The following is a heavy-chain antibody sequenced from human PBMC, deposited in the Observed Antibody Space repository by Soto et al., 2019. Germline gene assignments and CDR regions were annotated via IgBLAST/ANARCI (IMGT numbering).Heavy chain of an antibody. Sequence: EVQLVESGGGLVQPGRSLRLSCAASGFTFDDYAMHWVRQAPGKGLEWVSGISWNSGSIGYADSVKGRFTISRDNAKNSLYRQMTSLRAEDTALYYCAKARGLWELPFDYWGREPWSPSPQ. D-gene: IGHD1-26*01. CDR1: GFTFDDYA. J-gene: IGHJ4*02. CDR2: ISWNSGSI. CDR3: AKARGLWELPFDY. V-gene: IGHV3-9*01.